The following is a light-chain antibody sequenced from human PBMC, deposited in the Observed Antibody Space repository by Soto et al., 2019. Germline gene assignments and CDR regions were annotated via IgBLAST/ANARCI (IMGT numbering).Light chain of an antibody. J-gene: IGKJ4*01. CDR2: GAS. CDR3: QQYNNWPPLT. Sequence: EIVMTQSPATLSVSPGERATLSCRASQSVSSNLAWYQQKPGQAPRLLIYGASTRATGIPARFSGSGSGTEFTLPLSSMQSEDFAVYYCQQYNNWPPLTGGGGTKVEIK. CDR1: QSVSSN. V-gene: IGKV3-15*01.